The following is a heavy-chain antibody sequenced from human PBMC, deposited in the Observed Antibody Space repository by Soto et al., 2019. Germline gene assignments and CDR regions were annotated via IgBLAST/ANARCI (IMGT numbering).Heavy chain of an antibody. D-gene: IGHD5-12*01. CDR3: ARSLRGYSGYSGY. J-gene: IGHJ4*02. V-gene: IGHV3-11*05. CDR1: GITFNDYY. Sequence: QVQLVESGGGLVKPGGCLRVSCAASGITFNDYYMSWIRQAPGKGLEWVSYISSSGSDTNYADSVKGRFTVSRDNAKNSLYLQMNSLRAEDTAVYYCARSLRGYSGYSGYWGQGTLVTVSS. CDR2: ISSSGSDT.